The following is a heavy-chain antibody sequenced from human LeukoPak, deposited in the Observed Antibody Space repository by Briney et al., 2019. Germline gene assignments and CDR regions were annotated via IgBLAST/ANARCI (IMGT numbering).Heavy chain of an antibody. D-gene: IGHD3-10*01. CDR1: GGSISSSSYY. J-gene: IGHJ6*03. Sequence: SETLSLTCTVSGGSISSSSYYWGWIRQPPGKGLEWIGSIYCSGSTYYNPSLKSRVTISVDTSKNQFSLKLSSVTPADTAVYYCARGVRAIYYYYMDVWGKGTTVTISS. CDR3: ARGVRAIYYYYMDV. CDR2: IYCSGST. V-gene: IGHV4-39*07.